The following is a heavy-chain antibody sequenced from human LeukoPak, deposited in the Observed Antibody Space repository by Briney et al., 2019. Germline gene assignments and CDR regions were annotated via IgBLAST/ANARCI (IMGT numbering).Heavy chain of an antibody. CDR2: IYYSGST. CDR3: ASTQKTVFGVVIINPYYYYGMDV. V-gene: IGHV4-39*01. D-gene: IGHD3-3*01. CDR1: GGSISSSSYY. J-gene: IGHJ6*02. Sequence: SETLSLTCTVSGGSISSSSYYWGWIRQPPGKGLEWIGSIYYSGSTYYNPSLKSRVTISVATSKNQFSLKLSSVTAADTAVYYCASTQKTVFGVVIINPYYYYGMDVWGQGTTVTVSS.